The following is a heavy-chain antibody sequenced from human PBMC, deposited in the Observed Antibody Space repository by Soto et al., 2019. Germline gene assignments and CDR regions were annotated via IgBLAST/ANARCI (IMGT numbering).Heavy chain of an antibody. CDR1: GGSLSTNP. V-gene: IGHV1-69*06. Sequence: SVKVSCKASGGSLSTNPISWLRQAPGQGLEWMGGTGSGTGPGNHAQKFQGRLTVTADKSTSTVYMELTNLSSEDTAVYYCARRDSGGFYRFFDSWGQGTLVTVSS. D-gene: IGHD2-15*01. CDR2: TGSGTGPG. J-gene: IGHJ4*02. CDR3: ARRDSGGFYRFFDS.